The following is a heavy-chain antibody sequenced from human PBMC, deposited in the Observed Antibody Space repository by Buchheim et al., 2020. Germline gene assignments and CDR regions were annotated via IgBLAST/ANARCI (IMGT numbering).Heavy chain of an antibody. V-gene: IGHV4-39*01. J-gene: IGHJ3*02. CDR1: GGSISSSSYY. CDR2: TYDSGNT. CDR3: VRRGNSYTDAFDI. D-gene: IGHD5-18*01. Sequence: QLQLQESGPGLVKPSETLSFTCTVSGGSISSSSYYWGWIRQSPGKGLEWIGSTYDSGNTYYNPSLKSRVTISVDTSKNQFSLKLSSVTAADTAVYYCVRRGNSYTDAFDIWGQGT.